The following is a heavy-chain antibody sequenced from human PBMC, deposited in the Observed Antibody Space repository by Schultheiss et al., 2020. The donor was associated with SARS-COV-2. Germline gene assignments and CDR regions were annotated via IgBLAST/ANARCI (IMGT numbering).Heavy chain of an antibody. CDR2: IYYSGST. Sequence: SETLSLTCTVSGGSISSGGYYWSWIRQHPGKGLEWIWYIYYSGSTYYNPSLKSRVTISVDTSKNQFSLKLSSVTAADTAVYYCARLYSNYAYYYYGMDVWGQGTTVTVSS. J-gene: IGHJ6*02. CDR1: GGSISSGGYY. D-gene: IGHD4-11*01. V-gene: IGHV4-31*03. CDR3: ARLYSNYAYYYYGMDV.